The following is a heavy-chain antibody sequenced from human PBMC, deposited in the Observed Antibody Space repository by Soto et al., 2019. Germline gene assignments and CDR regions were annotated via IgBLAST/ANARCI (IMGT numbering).Heavy chain of an antibody. CDR1: GGTFSSYA. Sequence: QVQLVQSGAEVKKPGSSVKVSCKASGGTFSSYAISWVRQAPGQGLEWMGGIIPIFGTADYAQKFQGRVTSTAHKSKRAASMAVRGLRSEDTAVYSWSSDGGVAAYSPFDYWGQGTLVTVSS. CDR2: IIPIFGTA. V-gene: IGHV1-69*14. CDR3: SSDGGVAAYSPFDY. J-gene: IGHJ4*02. D-gene: IGHD2-15*01.